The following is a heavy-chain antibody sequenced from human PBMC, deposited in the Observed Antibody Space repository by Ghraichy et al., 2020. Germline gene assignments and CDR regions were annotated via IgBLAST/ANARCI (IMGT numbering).Heavy chain of an antibody. V-gene: IGHV3-23*01. Sequence: GGSLRLSCATSGFTFSSYAMSWVRQAPGKGLEWVSAISGGSFNTFYADSVKGRFIISRDNSKNTLYLQLNSLRAEDTAIYYCAKDPTPSSGWHTYFDFWGQGTLVTVSS. D-gene: IGHD6-19*01. J-gene: IGHJ4*02. CDR3: AKDPTPSSGWHTYFDF. CDR1: GFTFSSYA. CDR2: ISGGSFNT.